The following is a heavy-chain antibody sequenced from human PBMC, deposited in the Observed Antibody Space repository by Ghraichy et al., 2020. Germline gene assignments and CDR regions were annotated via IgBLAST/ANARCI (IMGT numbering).Heavy chain of an antibody. V-gene: IGHV3-23*01. CDR1: GFTFSSYA. CDR3: AKDRSGYDFWSGYYTGWSAQGYYYFDY. Sequence: GGSLRLSCAASGFTFSSYAMSWVRQAPGKGLEWVSAISGSGGSTYYADSVKGRFTISRDNSKNTLYLQMNSLRAEDTAVYYCAKDRSGYDFWSGYYTGWSAQGYYYFDYWGQGTLVTVSS. CDR2: ISGSGGST. D-gene: IGHD3-3*01. J-gene: IGHJ4*02.